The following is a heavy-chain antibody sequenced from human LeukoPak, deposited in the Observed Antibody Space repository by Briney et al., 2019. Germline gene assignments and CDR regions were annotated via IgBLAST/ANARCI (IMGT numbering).Heavy chain of an antibody. CDR3: ARDAQVTGTTPLDY. CDR1: XTFTXXG. Sequence: XTFTXXGISWVRQAPGQGLEWMGWISAYNGNTNYAQKFQGRVTMTTDTSTSTAYMELRSLRSDDTAVYYCARDAQVTGTTPLDYWGQGTLVTVSS. D-gene: IGHD1-20*01. CDR2: ISAYNGNT. V-gene: IGHV1-18*01. J-gene: IGHJ4*02.